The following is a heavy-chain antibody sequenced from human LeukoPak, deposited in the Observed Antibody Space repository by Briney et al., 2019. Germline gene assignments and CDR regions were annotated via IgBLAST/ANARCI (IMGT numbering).Heavy chain of an antibody. CDR2: INQDASEI. V-gene: IGHV3-7*01. CDR3: ATDRDNSDWQKRFDS. CDR1: GFTFSTYW. Sequence: GGSLRLSCAASGFTFSTYWMTWYRRAPGKGLEWVGNINQDASEINYVDTVRGRFTISRDNAKNSLHLQMNSLRAEDTAVYYCATDRDNSDWQKRFDSWGQGTLVTVSS. J-gene: IGHJ4*02. D-gene: IGHD2-21*02.